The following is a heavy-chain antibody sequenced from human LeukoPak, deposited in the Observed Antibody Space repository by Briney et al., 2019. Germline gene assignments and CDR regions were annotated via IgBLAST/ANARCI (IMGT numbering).Heavy chain of an antibody. V-gene: IGHV1-2*02. CDR3: ARDLYYDFWSGYPSPTNWFDP. D-gene: IGHD3-3*01. CDR2: INPNSGGT. J-gene: IGHJ5*02. Sequence: ASVKVSCKASGYTFTGYYMHWERQAPGQGLEWMGWINPNSGGTNYAQKFQGRVTMTRDTSISTAYMELSRLRSDDTAVYYCARDLYYDFWSGYPSPTNWFDPWGQGTLVTVSS. CDR1: GYTFTGYY.